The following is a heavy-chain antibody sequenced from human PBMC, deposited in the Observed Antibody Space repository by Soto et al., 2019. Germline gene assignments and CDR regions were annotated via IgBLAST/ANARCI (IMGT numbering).Heavy chain of an antibody. J-gene: IGHJ5*02. CDR1: GGSISSYY. D-gene: IGHD6-13*01. V-gene: IGHV4-59*01. Sequence: SETLSLTCTVSGGSISSYYWSWIRQPPGKGLEWIGYIYYSGSTNYNPSLKSRVTISVDTSKNQFSLKLSSVTAADTAVYYCAREGPQQLGWFDPWGQGTLVTVSS. CDR3: AREGPQQLGWFDP. CDR2: IYYSGST.